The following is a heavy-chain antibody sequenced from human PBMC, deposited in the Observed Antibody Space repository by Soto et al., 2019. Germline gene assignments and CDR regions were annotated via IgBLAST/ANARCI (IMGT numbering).Heavy chain of an antibody. Sequence: GGALRLSCSAPGFTFSRDWLSWVRQAPGKGPEWVASINQDGSMKYYVDSVKGRFTISRDNAKNSLNLQMNSLRTEDTAVYYCARAANWGHGTLVTVSS. CDR2: INQDGSMK. V-gene: IGHV3-7*05. CDR1: GFTFSRDW. J-gene: IGHJ4*01. CDR3: ARAAN.